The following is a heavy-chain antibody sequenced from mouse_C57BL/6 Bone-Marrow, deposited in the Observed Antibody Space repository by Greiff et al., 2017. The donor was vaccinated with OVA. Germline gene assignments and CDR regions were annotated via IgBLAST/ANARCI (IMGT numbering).Heavy chain of an antibody. J-gene: IGHJ2*01. D-gene: IGHD1-1*02. CDR1: GYTFTDYE. V-gene: IGHV1-15*01. CDR3: TGWAHYFGY. Sequence: VQLQQSGAELVRPGASVTLSCKASGYTFTDYEMHWVKQTPVHGLEWIGAIDPETGGTAYNQKFKGKAILTADKSSSTAYMELRSLTSEDSAVYYCTGWAHYFGYWGQGTTLTVSS. CDR2: IDPETGGT.